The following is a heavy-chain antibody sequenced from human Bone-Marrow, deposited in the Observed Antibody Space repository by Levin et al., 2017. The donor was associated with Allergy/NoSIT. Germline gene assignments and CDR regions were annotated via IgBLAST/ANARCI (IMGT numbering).Heavy chain of an antibody. Sequence: PGESLKISCAPSGFSFSNYAMQWVRQAPGKGLEWVAVISYDGSKKYYADSVKGRFTISRDNSKSTLYLQLNSLRGEDTALYYCVKGAKLMLEEATVDYWGQGIQVTVSS. CDR3: VKGAKLMLEEATVDY. CDR2: ISYDGSKK. V-gene: IGHV3-30-3*02. CDR1: GFSFSNYA. J-gene: IGHJ4*02. D-gene: IGHD1-1*01.